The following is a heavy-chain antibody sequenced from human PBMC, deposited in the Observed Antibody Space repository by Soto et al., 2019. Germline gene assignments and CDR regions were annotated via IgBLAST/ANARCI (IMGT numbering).Heavy chain of an antibody. V-gene: IGHV3-23*01. Sequence: PGGSLRLSCAASGFTFSSYSMSWVRQAPGKGLEWVSHITATGGTTYYAGSVKGRFTISRDNSKNTLYLQMSSLRAEDTAVYYCAKDRDIAAAAYYFDYWGQGTLVTVSS. J-gene: IGHJ4*02. CDR1: GFTFSSYS. D-gene: IGHD6-13*01. CDR3: AKDRDIAAAAYYFDY. CDR2: ITATGGTT.